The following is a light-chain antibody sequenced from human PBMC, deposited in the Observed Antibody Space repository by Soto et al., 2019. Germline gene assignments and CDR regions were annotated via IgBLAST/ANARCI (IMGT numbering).Light chain of an antibody. V-gene: IGLV1-51*01. CDR3: ATWDTSLYSFV. J-gene: IGLJ2*01. CDR1: SSNIGSAY. Sequence: QSVLTQPPSVSAAPGQKVTISCSGSSSNIGSAYVSWYQQLPGTAPKFLIYDNNKRPSGIPDRFSGSKSGTSATLGITGLQTGDEADYYCATWDTSLYSFVFGGGTQLTVL. CDR2: DNN.